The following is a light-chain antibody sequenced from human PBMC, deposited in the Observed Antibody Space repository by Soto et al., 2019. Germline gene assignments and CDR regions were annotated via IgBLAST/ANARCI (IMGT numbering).Light chain of an antibody. CDR2: DVN. J-gene: IGLJ1*01. Sequence: QSVLTQPASVSGSPGQSITISCTGTNSDIGSSNSVSWYQHHPGKAPKLIIYDVNSRPSGVSNRFSGSKSGNTASLTISGLHVEDEADYYCSSYTSNSPNCVFGTGTKVTGL. CDR3: SSYTSNSPNCV. V-gene: IGLV2-14*03. CDR1: NSDIGSSNS.